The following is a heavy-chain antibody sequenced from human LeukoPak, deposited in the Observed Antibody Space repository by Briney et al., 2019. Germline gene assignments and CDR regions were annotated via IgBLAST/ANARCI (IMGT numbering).Heavy chain of an antibody. Sequence: SQTLSLPPALSGDSLSRNSVAWKSVRQSPSRGLEWLRSTYYRSKWYNVIAASMKRRITINPDTSKTQISLQLNSVTTEATAEYYCARTENSRSWSPWGFDPWGQGTLVTVSS. CDR1: GDSLSRNSVA. J-gene: IGHJ5*02. D-gene: IGHD6-13*01. CDR3: ARTENSRSWSPWGFDP. V-gene: IGHV6-1*01. CDR2: TYYRSKWYN.